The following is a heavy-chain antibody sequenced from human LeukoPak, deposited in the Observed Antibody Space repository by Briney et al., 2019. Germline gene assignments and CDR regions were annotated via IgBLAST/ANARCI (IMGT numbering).Heavy chain of an antibody. J-gene: IGHJ4*02. V-gene: IGHV1-46*01. CDR2: INPSGGST. CDR3: QGRGYSGYDFTIPIDY. CDR1: GYTFTSYY. Sequence: ASVKVSCKASGYTFTSYYMYWVRQAPGQGLEWMGIINPSGGSTSYAQKFQGRVTMTRDTSTSTVYMELSSLRSEDTAVYYCQGRGYSGYDFTIPIDYWGQGTLVTVSS. D-gene: IGHD5-12*01.